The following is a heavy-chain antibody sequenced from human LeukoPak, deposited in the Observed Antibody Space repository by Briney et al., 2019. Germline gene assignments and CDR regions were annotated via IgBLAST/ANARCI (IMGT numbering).Heavy chain of an antibody. Sequence: GGSLRLSCAASGFTFTSYGLNWVRQAPGKGLEWVSYISPTTIYYADSVRGRFTISRDDAKNSLYLQMNSLRAEDTAIYYCARDTAYSFDYWGQGTLVTVSS. CDR2: ISPTTI. CDR1: GFTFTSYG. V-gene: IGHV3-48*01. J-gene: IGHJ4*02. CDR3: ARDTAYSFDY. D-gene: IGHD2-21*01.